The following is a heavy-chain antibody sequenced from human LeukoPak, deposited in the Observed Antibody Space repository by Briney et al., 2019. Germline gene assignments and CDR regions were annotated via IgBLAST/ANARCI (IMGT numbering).Heavy chain of an antibody. D-gene: IGHD4-17*01. V-gene: IGHV1-2*02. CDR3: ARDGYGDYASFDY. J-gene: IGHJ4*02. Sequence: ASVKVSFKASGYTSTGYYMHWVRQAPGQGLEWMGWINPNSGGTKYAQQFQGRVTVTRDTSISTAYMELSSLISDDTAVYYCARDGYGDYASFDYWGQGTLVTVSS. CDR2: INPNSGGT. CDR1: GYTSTGYY.